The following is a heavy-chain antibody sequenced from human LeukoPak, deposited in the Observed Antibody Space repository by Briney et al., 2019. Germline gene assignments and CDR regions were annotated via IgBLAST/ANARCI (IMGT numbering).Heavy chain of an antibody. D-gene: IGHD1-26*01. CDR1: GYTLNTYG. V-gene: IGHV1-18*01. CDR3: ATGIRWDFDY. CDR2: ISAFNGNT. Sequence: ASVKVSCKASGYTLNTYGLNWVRQAPGQGLERMGWISAFNGNTNYAQKFQGRVTMTTDPSTTTGYMELRSLKSDDTAVYFCATGIRWDFDYWGQGTLVAVSS. J-gene: IGHJ4*02.